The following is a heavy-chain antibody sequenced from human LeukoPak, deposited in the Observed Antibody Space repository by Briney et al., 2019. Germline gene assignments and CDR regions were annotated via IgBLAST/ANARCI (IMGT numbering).Heavy chain of an antibody. CDR2: INHSGST. CDR1: GGSISSSNW. D-gene: IGHD6-13*01. Sequence: SGTLSLTCAVSGGSISSSNWWSWVRQPPGKGLEWIGEINHSGSTNYNPSLKSRVTISVDTSKNQFSLKLSSVTAADTAVYYCARGGGSSWYNYWGQGTLVTVSS. V-gene: IGHV4-4*02. J-gene: IGHJ4*02. CDR3: ARGGGSSWYNY.